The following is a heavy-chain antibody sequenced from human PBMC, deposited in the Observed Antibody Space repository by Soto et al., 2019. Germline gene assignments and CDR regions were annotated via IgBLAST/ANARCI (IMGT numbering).Heavy chain of an antibody. J-gene: IGHJ2*01. D-gene: IGHD6-13*01. CDR2: IYWDDDK. V-gene: IGHV2-5*02. CDR1: GFSLSTSGVG. Sequence: QITLKESGPTLVKPTQTLTLTCTFSGFSLSTSGVGVGCIRQPPGKALEWLALIYWDDDKRYSPSLKSRLTITKDTSNNHVVLTMPNMNPVDTATYYCEHASSSWYIGWYFDLWGRGTLVTVSS. CDR3: EHASSSWYIGWYFDL.